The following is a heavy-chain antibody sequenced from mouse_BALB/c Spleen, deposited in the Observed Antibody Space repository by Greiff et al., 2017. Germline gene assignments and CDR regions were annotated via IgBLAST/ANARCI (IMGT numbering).Heavy chain of an antibody. V-gene: IGHV1-15*01. Sequence: VQLQQSGAELVRPGASVTLSCKASGYTFTDYEMHWVKQTPVHGLEWIGAIDPETGGTAYNQKFKGKATLTADKSSSTAYMELRSLTSEDSAVYYCTRLWFDYWGQGTTLTVSS. CDR1: GYTFTDYE. CDR2: IDPETGGT. J-gene: IGHJ2*01. CDR3: TRLWFDY. D-gene: IGHD1-1*02.